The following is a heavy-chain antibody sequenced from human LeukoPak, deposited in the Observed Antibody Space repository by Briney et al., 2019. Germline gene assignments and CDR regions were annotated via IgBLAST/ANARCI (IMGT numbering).Heavy chain of an antibody. CDR1: GYTFTSYG. D-gene: IGHD3-22*01. CDR2: ISAYNGNT. J-gene: IGHJ3*02. V-gene: IGHV1-18*01. Sequence: ASVKVSCKASGYTFTSYGISWVRQAPGQGLEWMGWISAYNGNTNYAQKLQGRVTMTTDTSTSTAYMELRSLRSDDTAVNYCARLFSIGYDSSAPLAFDIWGQGTMVTVSS. CDR3: ARLFSIGYDSSAPLAFDI.